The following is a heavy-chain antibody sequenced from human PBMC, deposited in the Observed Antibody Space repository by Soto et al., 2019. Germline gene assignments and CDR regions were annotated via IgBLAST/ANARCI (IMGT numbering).Heavy chain of an antibody. J-gene: IGHJ4*02. Sequence: QVQLVQSGAEVKKPGSSVKVSCKASGGTFSSYAISWVRQAPGQGLEWMGGIIPIFGTANYAQKFQGRVTITSDESTSTAYMELSSLRSEDTALYYCASPSAIGVVVTAIPFDYWGQVTLVTVSS. CDR2: IIPIFGTA. D-gene: IGHD2-21*02. V-gene: IGHV1-69*01. CDR1: GGTFSSYA. CDR3: ASPSAIGVVVTAIPFDY.